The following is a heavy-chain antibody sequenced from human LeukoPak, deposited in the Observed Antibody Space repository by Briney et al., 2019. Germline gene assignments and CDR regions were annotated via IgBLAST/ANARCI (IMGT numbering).Heavy chain of an antibody. CDR2: IIPIFGTA. CDR3: ARGPTRIAARYYYYYMDV. CDR1: GGTFSSYA. D-gene: IGHD6-6*01. V-gene: IGHV1-69*05. J-gene: IGHJ6*03. Sequence: SVKVSCKASGGTFSSYAISWVRQAPGQGLEWMGGIIPIFGTANYAQKFQGRVTITTDESTSTAYMELSSLRSEDTAVYYCARGPTRIAARYYYYYMDVWGKGTTATVSS.